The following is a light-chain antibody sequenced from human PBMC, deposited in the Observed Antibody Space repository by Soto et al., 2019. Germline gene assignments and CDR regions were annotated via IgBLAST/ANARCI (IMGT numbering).Light chain of an antibody. CDR1: QSVLHSPNNYNY. CDR2: WAS. Sequence: DIVMTQSPDSLAVSLGERATINCKSSQSVLHSPNNYNYLAWYQQKPGQPPKLLIYWASTRESGVPDRFSGSGSGTDFTLTISSLQAEDVAFYYCQQYLTIPRAFGQGTKVEIK. CDR3: QQYLTIPRA. J-gene: IGKJ1*01. V-gene: IGKV4-1*01.